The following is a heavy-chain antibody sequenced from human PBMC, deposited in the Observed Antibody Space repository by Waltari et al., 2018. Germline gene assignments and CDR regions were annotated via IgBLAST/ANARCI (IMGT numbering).Heavy chain of an antibody. Sequence: QDQLIQSRAEERKPGSSVKVSCKASGGTFSSYAISWVRQAHGQGLEWMGVIIPIFGTANYAQKFQGRVTITADESTSTAYMELSSLRSEDTAVYYCARDPSRLFSDAFDIWGQGTMVTVSS. V-gene: IGHV1-69*13. CDR3: ARDPSRLFSDAFDI. CDR2: IIPIFGTA. CDR1: GGTFSSYA. D-gene: IGHD3-22*01. J-gene: IGHJ3*02.